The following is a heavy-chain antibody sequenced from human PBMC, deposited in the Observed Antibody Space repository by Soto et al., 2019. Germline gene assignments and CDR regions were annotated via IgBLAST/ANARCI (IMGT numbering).Heavy chain of an antibody. D-gene: IGHD2-2*01. CDR3: ARDLGRTAAGYYYYYAMDV. V-gene: IGHV3-7*01. CDR2: IKGDGSEK. CDR1: GFTFSNYW. Sequence: LRLSCAASGFTFSNYWMNWVRQVPGKGLEWVANIKGDGSEKYFVDSVKGRFTISRDNAKNSLYLQMNSLRAEDTATYYCARDLGRTAAGYYYYYAMDVWGQGTTVTVSS. J-gene: IGHJ6*02.